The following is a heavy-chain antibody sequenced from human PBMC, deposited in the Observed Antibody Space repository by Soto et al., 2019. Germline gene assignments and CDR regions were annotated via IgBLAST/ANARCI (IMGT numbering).Heavy chain of an antibody. CDR3: ASNHCGGDC. J-gene: IGHJ4*02. Sequence: EVQLVESGGGLVQPGGSLRLPCAASGFTFSSCSMNWVRQAPGKGLEWVSYISSSSSTIYYADSVKGRFTISRDNAKNSLYLQMSSLRDEDTAVYYCASNHCGGDCWGQGTLVTVSS. V-gene: IGHV3-48*02. CDR1: GFTFSSCS. CDR2: ISSSSSTI. D-gene: IGHD2-21*01.